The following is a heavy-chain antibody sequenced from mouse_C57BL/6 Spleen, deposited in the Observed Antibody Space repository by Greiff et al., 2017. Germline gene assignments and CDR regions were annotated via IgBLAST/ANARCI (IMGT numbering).Heavy chain of an antibody. CDR3: TRDGRLRPYYAMDY. Sequence: EVKLVESGEGLVKPGGSLKLSCAASGFTFSSYAMSWVRQTPEKRLEWVAYISSGGDYIYYADTVKGRFTISSNNARNTLYLHIRRLKSEDTAMYYCTRDGRLRPYYAMDYWGQGTSVTVSS. V-gene: IGHV5-9-1*02. CDR1: GFTFSSYA. CDR2: ISSGGDYI. J-gene: IGHJ4*01. D-gene: IGHD2-4*01.